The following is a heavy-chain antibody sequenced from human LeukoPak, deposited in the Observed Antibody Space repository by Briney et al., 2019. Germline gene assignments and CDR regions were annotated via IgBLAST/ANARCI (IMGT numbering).Heavy chain of an antibody. D-gene: IGHD6-13*01. Sequence: SETLSLTCTVSGVSISSSNSYWGWIRQPPGKGLEWIGSIYYSGSTYYNPSLKSRVTISVDTSKNQFSLKLSSVTAADTAVYYCARVGRYSSLNWGQGTLVTVSS. CDR2: IYYSGST. CDR1: GVSISSSNSY. CDR3: ARVGRYSSLN. V-gene: IGHV4-39*01. J-gene: IGHJ1*01.